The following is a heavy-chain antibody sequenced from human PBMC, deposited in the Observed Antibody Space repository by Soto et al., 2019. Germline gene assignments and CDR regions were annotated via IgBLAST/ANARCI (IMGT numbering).Heavy chain of an antibody. CDR3: ARDKGILFDFTFAS. CDR1: GFIFTSYI. V-gene: IGHV3-30*01. CDR2: VSYDGSKK. J-gene: IGHJ4*02. Sequence: QVQLVESGGGVVQPRRSLRLSCAASGFIFTSYIVHWVRQAPGKGLEWVASVSYDGSKKHYADSVKGRFSISRDNSKSTVYLQMNRRRTEDTAVYYCARDKGILFDFTFASWGQGTLVTVSS.